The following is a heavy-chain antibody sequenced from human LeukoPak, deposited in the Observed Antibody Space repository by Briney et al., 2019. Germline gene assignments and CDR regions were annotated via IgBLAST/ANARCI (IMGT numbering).Heavy chain of an antibody. CDR3: ARDQGERWLVHFDY. CDR1: GGSISSYY. D-gene: IGHD6-19*01. V-gene: IGHV4-4*07. J-gene: IGHJ4*02. CDR2: IYTSGST. Sequence: SETVSLTCTVSGGSISSYYWSWIRQPAGEGLEWIGRIYTSGSTNYNPSLKSRVTTSVDTSKNQFSLKLSAVTAADTAVYYCARDQGERWLVHFDYWGQGTLVTVSS.